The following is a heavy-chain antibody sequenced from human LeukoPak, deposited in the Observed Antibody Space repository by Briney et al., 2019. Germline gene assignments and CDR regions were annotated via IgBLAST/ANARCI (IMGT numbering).Heavy chain of an antibody. CDR3: ARGPRPTAIYYYYGMDV. D-gene: IGHD4-17*01. J-gene: IGHJ6*02. V-gene: IGHV4-59*01. CDR2: IYYSGST. Sequence: PSETLSLTCTVSGGSISSYYWSWIRRPLGKGLEWIGYIYYSGSTNYNPSLKSRVTISVDTSKNQFSLKLSSVTAADTAVYYCARGPRPTAIYYYYGMDVWGQGTTVTVSS. CDR1: GGSISSYY.